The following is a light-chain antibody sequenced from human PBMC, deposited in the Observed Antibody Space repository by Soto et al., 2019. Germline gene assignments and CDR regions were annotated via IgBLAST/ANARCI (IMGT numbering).Light chain of an antibody. CDR1: KLGNKY. CDR2: QDT. CDR3: XXXDSXTVV. J-gene: IGLJ2*01. V-gene: IGLV3-1*01. Sequence: SYELTQPPSVSVSPGQTASITCSGHKLGNKYACWYQRKPGQSPVLVIYQDTXRPSGIPERFSGSNSGNTATLTISGTQAXXXXXXXXXXXDSXTVVFGGGTKLTVL.